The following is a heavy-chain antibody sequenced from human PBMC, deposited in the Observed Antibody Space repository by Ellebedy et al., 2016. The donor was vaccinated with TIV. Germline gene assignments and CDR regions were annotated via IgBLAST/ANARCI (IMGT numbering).Heavy chain of an antibody. V-gene: IGHV4-59*13. CDR1: GGSISSYY. D-gene: IGHD5-12*01. J-gene: IGHJ4*02. CDR3: AREGYSGYESYFDY. Sequence: SETLSLXCTASGGSISSYYWSWIRQPPGKGLEWIGYIYYSGSTNYNPSLKSRVTISVDTSKNQFSLKLSSVTAADTAVYYCAREGYSGYESYFDYWGQGTLVTVSS. CDR2: IYYSGST.